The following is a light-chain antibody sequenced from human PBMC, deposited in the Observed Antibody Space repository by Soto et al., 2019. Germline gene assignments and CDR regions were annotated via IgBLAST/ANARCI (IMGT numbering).Light chain of an antibody. CDR3: QKYTRAPWT. J-gene: IGKJ1*01. CDR2: AAS. V-gene: IGKV1-27*01. CDR1: QGISNY. Sequence: DIQMTQSPSSLSASVGDRVTITCRASQGISNYLAWYQQKPGKGPKFLIYAASTLQSGVPSRFSGSGSGTDFSLTINSLQPEDVANYYCQKYTRAPWTFGQGTKVEIK.